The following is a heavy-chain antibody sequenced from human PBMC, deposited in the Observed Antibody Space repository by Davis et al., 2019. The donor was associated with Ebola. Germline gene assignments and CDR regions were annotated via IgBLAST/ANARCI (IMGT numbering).Heavy chain of an antibody. D-gene: IGHD1-26*01. CDR3: ARTSIVGTTTTASDI. CDR2: ISAYNGNT. V-gene: IGHV1-18*01. Sequence: ASVKVSCKASGYTFKNSAISWVRQAPGQGLEWMGWISAYNGNTNYAQKLQGRVTMTTDTSTSTAYMELRSLRSDDTAVYFCARTSIVGTTTTASDIWGQGTLVTVSS. J-gene: IGHJ3*02. CDR1: GYTFKNSA.